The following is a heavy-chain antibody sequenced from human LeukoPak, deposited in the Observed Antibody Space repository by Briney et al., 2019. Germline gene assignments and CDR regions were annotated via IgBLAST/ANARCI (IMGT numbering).Heavy chain of an antibody. Sequence: QTGGSLRLSCAASGFTFSRYALHWVRQAPGKGLEWVAVISSDGSNKYYAGSVEGRFTISRDNYNNTLLLQMNSLRAEDTAVYYCARTDIGGWSRPLDCWGQGTLVTVSS. J-gene: IGHJ4*02. CDR3: ARTDIGGWSRPLDC. D-gene: IGHD6-19*01. CDR1: GFTFSRYA. V-gene: IGHV3-30-3*01. CDR2: ISSDGSNK.